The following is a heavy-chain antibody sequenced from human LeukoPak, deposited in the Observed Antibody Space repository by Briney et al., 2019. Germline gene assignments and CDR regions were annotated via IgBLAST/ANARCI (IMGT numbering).Heavy chain of an antibody. CDR2: IYYSGST. CDR1: GGSLSGGGYY. CDR3: ARGNYYDSSGYYRFDP. D-gene: IGHD3-22*01. V-gene: IGHV4-31*03. J-gene: IGHJ5*02. Sequence: SETLSLTCTVSGGSLSGGGYYWSWIRQHPGRGLEWLGYIYYSGSTYYNPSLKSRVTISVDTSKNQFSLKLSSVTAADPAVYYCARGNYYDSSGYYRFDPWGQGTLVTVSS.